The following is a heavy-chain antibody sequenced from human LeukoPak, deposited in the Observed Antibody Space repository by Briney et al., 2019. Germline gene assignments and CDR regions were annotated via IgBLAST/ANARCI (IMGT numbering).Heavy chain of an antibody. CDR1: GFTFSSYS. CDR2: ISSSSSYI. Sequence: PGGSLRLSCAASGFTFSSYSMNWVRQAPGKGLEWVSSISSSSSYIYYADSVKGRFTISRDNAKNSLYLQMNSLRAEDTAVYYCARSQTYCTNGVCYGFDYWGQGTLVTVSS. J-gene: IGHJ4*02. V-gene: IGHV3-21*01. CDR3: ARSQTYCTNGVCYGFDY. D-gene: IGHD2-8*01.